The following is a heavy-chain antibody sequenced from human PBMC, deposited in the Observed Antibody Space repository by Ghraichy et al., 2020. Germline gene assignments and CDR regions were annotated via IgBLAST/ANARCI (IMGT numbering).Heavy chain of an antibody. CDR3: ARNKAGPGMGLDY. Sequence: LSLTCTVSDDSISSSSYYWNWIRQSAERGLEWIGRIYSSGNANYNTSLRSRVTISIDTSNNQFSLTVTSVTAADTAVYFCARNKAGPGMGLDYWGQGILVTVSS. J-gene: IGHJ4*02. D-gene: IGHD1/OR15-1a*01. CDR1: DDSISSSSYY. CDR2: IYSSGNA. V-gene: IGHV4-61*02.